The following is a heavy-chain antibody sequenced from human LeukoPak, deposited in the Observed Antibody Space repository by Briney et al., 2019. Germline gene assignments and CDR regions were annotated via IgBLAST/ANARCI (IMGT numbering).Heavy chain of an antibody. CDR3: ARSQFDY. J-gene: IGHJ4*02. CDR1: GLAFSSYW. V-gene: IGHV3-74*01. Sequence: GGSLRLSCAASGLAFSSYWMLWVRQPPGKGLVWVSRINGDGSITTYADSVKGRFTISRDNTKNILYLEMNSLRAEDTAIYYSARSQFDYWGQGILVTVSS. CDR2: INGDGSIT.